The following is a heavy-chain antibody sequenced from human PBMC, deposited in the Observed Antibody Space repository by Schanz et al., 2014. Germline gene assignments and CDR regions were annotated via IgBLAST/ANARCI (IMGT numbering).Heavy chain of an antibody. V-gene: IGHV3-13*05. CDR2: IGRASDP. J-gene: IGHJ4*02. CDR3: AKAPYADYGYFHY. D-gene: IGHD4-17*01. Sequence: EVQLVESGGGLVQPGGSLRLSCAASGFTFSNNDMHWVRQARGKGLEWVSGIGRASDPYYAGSVKGRFTISRDNSKNTLDLQMNSLRTEDTAVYYCAKAPYADYGYFHYWGQGTLVPVSS. CDR1: GFTFSNND.